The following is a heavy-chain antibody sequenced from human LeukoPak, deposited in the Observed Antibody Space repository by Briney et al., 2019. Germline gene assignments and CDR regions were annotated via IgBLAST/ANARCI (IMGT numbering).Heavy chain of an antibody. CDR2: IRSKAYGGTP. D-gene: IGHD2-21*01. CDR3: TRSGANCGGECYLDN. Sequence: GGSLRLSCTVSGFTFGDYAMNWVRLAPGKGLEWVGFIRSKAYGGTPEYAASVRGRFAISRDDSKSIAYLQMNSLKTEDTAVYYCTRSGANCGGECYLDNWGQGTLVTVSS. J-gene: IGHJ4*02. CDR1: GFTFGDYA. V-gene: IGHV3-49*04.